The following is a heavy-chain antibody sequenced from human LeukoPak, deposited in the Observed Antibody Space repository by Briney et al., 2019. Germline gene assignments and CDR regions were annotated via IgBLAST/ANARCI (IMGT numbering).Heavy chain of an antibody. Sequence: PSETLSLTCGVSGGSVSSTNWWTWIRQPPGKGLEWIGVVHLDGRTNFNPSLKSRLTMSVDLSENHVSLKLTSVTAADTAVYYCAREGGLYRPLDYSGQGTLVTVSS. J-gene: IGHJ4*02. D-gene: IGHD2-8*01. V-gene: IGHV4-4*02. CDR3: AREGGLYRPLDY. CDR1: GGSVSSTNW. CDR2: VHLDGRT.